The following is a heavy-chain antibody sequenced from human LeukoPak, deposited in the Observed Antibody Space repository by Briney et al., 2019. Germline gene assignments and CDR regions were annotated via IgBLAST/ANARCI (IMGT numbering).Heavy chain of an antibody. Sequence: SQTLSLTCTVSGGSISSGSYYWSWIRQPAGKGLEWIGRIYTSGSTNYNPSLKSLVTISVDTSKNQFSLKLSSVTAADTAVYYCARYYSKNAFDIWGQGTMVTVSS. V-gene: IGHV4-61*02. CDR1: GGSISSGSYY. J-gene: IGHJ3*02. CDR2: IYTSGST. CDR3: ARYYSKNAFDI. D-gene: IGHD4-11*01.